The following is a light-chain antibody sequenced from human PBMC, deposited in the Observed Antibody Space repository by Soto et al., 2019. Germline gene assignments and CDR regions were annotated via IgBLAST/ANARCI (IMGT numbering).Light chain of an antibody. V-gene: IGKV3-20*01. CDR1: QSVRSNY. J-gene: IGKJ2*01. CDR3: QHYGSSAYT. Sequence: EMVLTQSPGTLSLSPGERATLSCRASQSVRSNYLAWYQQKPGQAPRLLIYGASSRATGIPGRFSGSGSGTDLTLTISRLEPENFAVYYCQHYGSSAYTFGQGTTLEIK. CDR2: GAS.